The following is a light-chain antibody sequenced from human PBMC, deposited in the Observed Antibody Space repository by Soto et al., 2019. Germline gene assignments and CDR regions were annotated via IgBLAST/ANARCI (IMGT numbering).Light chain of an antibody. CDR3: QQYGSSRPIT. Sequence: EIVLTQSPGTMCLSPGERATLSCRASQSVSSSYLAWYQQKPGQAPRLLIYGASSRATGIPDRFSGSGSGTDFTLTISRLEPEDFAVYYCQQYGSSRPITFGQGTRLEIK. CDR2: GAS. CDR1: QSVSSSY. J-gene: IGKJ5*01. V-gene: IGKV3-20*01.